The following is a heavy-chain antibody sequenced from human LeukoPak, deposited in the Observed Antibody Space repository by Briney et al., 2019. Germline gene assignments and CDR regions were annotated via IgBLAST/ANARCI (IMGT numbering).Heavy chain of an antibody. D-gene: IGHD6-6*01. CDR3: AREGPRIAARPGAPRD. V-gene: IGHV1-2*02. CDR2: INPNSGGT. CDR1: GYTFTGYY. J-gene: IGHJ4*02. Sequence: ASVKVSCKASGYTFTGYYMHWVRQAPGQGLEWMGWINPNSGGTNYAQKFQGRVTMTRDTSISTAYMELSRLRSDDTAVYYCAREGPRIAARPGAPRDWGQGTLVTVSS.